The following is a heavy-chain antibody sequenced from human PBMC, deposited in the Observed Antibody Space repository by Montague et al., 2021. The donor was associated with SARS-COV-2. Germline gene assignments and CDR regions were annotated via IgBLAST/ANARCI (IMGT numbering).Heavy chain of an antibody. J-gene: IGHJ4*02. V-gene: IGHV4-4*02. Sequence: SETLSLTCAVSGASVSSINWWSWVRQPPGRGLEWIAEIHHTGIINFNPSLRSRSLISLDSSKNQFSLTLNSVTAADTATYYCASHPVFQQLYSWGQGTLV. CDR1: GASVSSINW. D-gene: IGHD6-13*01. CDR3: ASHPVFQQLYS. CDR2: IHHTGII.